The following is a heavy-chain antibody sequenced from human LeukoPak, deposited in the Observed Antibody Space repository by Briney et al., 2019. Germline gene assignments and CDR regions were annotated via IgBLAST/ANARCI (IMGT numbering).Heavy chain of an antibody. CDR3: ARDLWFGELLFRFDY. D-gene: IGHD3-10*01. V-gene: IGHV3-21*01. CDR1: GFTFSSYS. Sequence: GGSLRLSCAASGFTFSSYSMNWVRQAPGKGLEWVSSISSSSSYIYYADSVKGRFTISRDNAKNSLYLQMNSLRAEDTAVYYCARDLWFGELLFRFDYWGQGTLVTVSS. CDR2: ISSSSSYI. J-gene: IGHJ4*02.